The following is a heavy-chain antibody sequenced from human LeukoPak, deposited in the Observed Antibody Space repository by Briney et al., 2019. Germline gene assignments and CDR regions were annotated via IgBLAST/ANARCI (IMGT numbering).Heavy chain of an antibody. CDR1: GGSISSYY. CDR2: IYYSGST. J-gene: IGHJ5*02. CDR3: ARATTTMRLGGWFDR. D-gene: IGHD4-23*01. Sequence: SETLSLTCTVSGGSISSYYWSWIRQPPGKGLEWIGYIYYSGSTNYNPSLKSRVTISVDTSKNQFSLKLSSVTAAYTGVFYCARATTTMRLGGWFDRWGQGSLVTVSS. V-gene: IGHV4-59*01.